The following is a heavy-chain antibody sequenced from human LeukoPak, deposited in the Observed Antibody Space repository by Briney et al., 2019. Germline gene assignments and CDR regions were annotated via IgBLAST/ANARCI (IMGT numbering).Heavy chain of an antibody. CDR1: GFTFSSYG. CDR3: ATVVTAAYQFDY. J-gene: IGHJ4*02. CDR2: ISYDGSNK. V-gene: IGHV3-30*03. Sequence: GGSLRLSCAASGFTFSSYGMHWVRQAPGKGLERVAVISYDGSNKYYADSVKGRFTISRDNSKNTLYLQMNSLRAEDTAVYYCATVVTAAYQFDYWGQGTLVTVSS. D-gene: IGHD2-21*02.